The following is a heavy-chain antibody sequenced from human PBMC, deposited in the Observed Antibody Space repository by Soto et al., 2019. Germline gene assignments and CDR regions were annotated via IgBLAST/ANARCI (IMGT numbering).Heavy chain of an antibody. Sequence: GGSLRLSCEASGFTFSSYGMHWVRQAPGKGLEWVAVISYDGSNKYYADSVKGRFTISRDNSKNTLYLQMNSLRAEDTAVYYCAKTQSMARMDVWGQGTTVTVSS. CDR3: AKTQSMARMDV. J-gene: IGHJ6*02. CDR2: ISYDGSNK. D-gene: IGHD4-4*01. V-gene: IGHV3-30*18. CDR1: GFTFSSYG.